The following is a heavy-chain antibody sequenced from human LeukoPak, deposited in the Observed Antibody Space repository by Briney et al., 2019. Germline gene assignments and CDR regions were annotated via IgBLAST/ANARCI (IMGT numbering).Heavy chain of an antibody. CDR2: IYYSGST. CDR1: GCSISSYY. D-gene: IGHD6-13*01. Sequence: SETLSLTCTVSGCSISSYYWSWIRQPPGKGLEWIGYIYYSGSTNYNPSLKSRVTISVDASKNQFSLKLSSVTAADTAVYYCARFLYSSSYAFDIWGQGTMVTVSS. CDR3: ARFLYSSSYAFDI. J-gene: IGHJ3*02. V-gene: IGHV4-59*01.